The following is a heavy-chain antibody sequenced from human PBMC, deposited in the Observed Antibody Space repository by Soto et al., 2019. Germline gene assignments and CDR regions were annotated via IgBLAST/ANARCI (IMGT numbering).Heavy chain of an antibody. CDR1: GYNFNTYW. V-gene: IGHV5-51*01. D-gene: IGHD5-12*01. CDR2: IYPGDSDT. CDR3: ATSTVSYVDIVSSTTRGYFDH. J-gene: IGHJ4*02. Sequence: PGESLNISCEGSGYNFNTYWIGWVRQMPGKGLEWMALIYPGDSDTRYSPSFEGQVTLSVDRSISTAYLQWSSLKASDTAIYYCATSTVSYVDIVSSTTRGYFDHGGQGTLVTVSS.